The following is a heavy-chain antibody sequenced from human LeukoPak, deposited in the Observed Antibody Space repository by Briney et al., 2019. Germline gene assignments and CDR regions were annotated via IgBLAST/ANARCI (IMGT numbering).Heavy chain of an antibody. Sequence: ASETLSLTCAVYGGSSSGYYWSWIRQSPGKGLEWIGEINHSGSTNYNPSLKSRVTISVDTSKNQFSLKLSSVTAADTAVYCCAGRDRKMTSYYGSAKGWFDPWGQGTLVTVSS. D-gene: IGHD3-10*01. V-gene: IGHV4-34*01. J-gene: IGHJ5*02. CDR1: GGSSSGYY. CDR3: AGRDRKMTSYYGSAKGWFDP. CDR2: INHSGST.